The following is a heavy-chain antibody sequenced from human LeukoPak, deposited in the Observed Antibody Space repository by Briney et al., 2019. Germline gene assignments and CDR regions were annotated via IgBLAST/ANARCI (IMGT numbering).Heavy chain of an antibody. D-gene: IGHD3-22*01. Sequence: SETLSLTCTVPGGSISSYYWSWIRQPPGKGLEWIGYIYYSGSTNYNPSLKSRVTISVDTSKNQFSLKLGSVTAADTAVYYCARWGPYYYDSSGYPTQNYFDYWGQGTLVTVSS. CDR3: ARWGPYYYDSSGYPTQNYFDY. CDR1: GGSISSYY. CDR2: IYYSGST. J-gene: IGHJ4*02. V-gene: IGHV4-59*08.